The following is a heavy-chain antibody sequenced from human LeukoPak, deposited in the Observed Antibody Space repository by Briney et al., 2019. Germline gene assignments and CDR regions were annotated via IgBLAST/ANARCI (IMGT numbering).Heavy chain of an antibody. CDR3: AREGDYYDSSGYPEY. Sequence: GASVKVSCKASGYTFTGYYMHWVRQAPGQGLEWMGWINPNSGGTNYAQKFQGRVTMTRDTSISTAYMELSRLRSDDTAVYYCAREGDYYDSSGYPEYWGQGTLVTVSS. V-gene: IGHV1-2*02. CDR2: INPNSGGT. D-gene: IGHD3-22*01. J-gene: IGHJ4*02. CDR1: GYTFTGYY.